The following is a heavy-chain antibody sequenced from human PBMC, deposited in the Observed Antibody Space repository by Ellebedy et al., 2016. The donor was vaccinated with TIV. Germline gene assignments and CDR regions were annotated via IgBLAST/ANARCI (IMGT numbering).Heavy chain of an antibody. J-gene: IGHJ3*01. D-gene: IGHD2-15*01. CDR1: GYIFSNFG. Sequence: SVKVSXXASGYIFSNFGINWVRQAPGQGLEWMGGIIPDFGTPNYAQKFQGRVTIIADESTSTTFLELSSLRSEDTAVYYCARAGMVVGGAFDVWGQGTVVAVSS. V-gene: IGHV1-69*13. CDR2: IIPDFGTP. CDR3: ARAGMVVGGAFDV.